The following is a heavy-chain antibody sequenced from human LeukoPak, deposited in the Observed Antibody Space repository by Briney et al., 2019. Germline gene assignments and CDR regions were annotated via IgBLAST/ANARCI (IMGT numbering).Heavy chain of an antibody. CDR1: GFTFRSYG. D-gene: IGHD3-10*01. J-gene: IGHJ3*02. V-gene: IGHV3-21*01. CDR2: ISSISSYI. CDR3: ARGVPGGRFGELHAFDI. Sequence: GGSLRLSCAASGFTFRSYGMHWVRQAPGKGLEWVSSISSISSYIYYADSVKGRFTISRDNAKNSLYLQMNSLRAEDTAVYYCARGVPGGRFGELHAFDIWGQGTMVTVSS.